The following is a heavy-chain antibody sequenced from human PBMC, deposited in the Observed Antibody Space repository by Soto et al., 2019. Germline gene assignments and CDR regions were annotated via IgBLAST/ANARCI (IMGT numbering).Heavy chain of an antibody. CDR3: TSDTFGARDS. D-gene: IGHD2-15*01. CDR1: GFAFSSEW. CDR2: IDPYDTGI. V-gene: IGHV3-74*01. J-gene: IGHJ4*02. Sequence: EVQLVESGGGLVQPGGSLRLSCAASGFAFSSEWMHWVRQAPGKGLVWVSRIDPYDTGITYADSVKGRFTISRDNAKNTLYLQMNSLRAEDMAVYYCTSDTFGARDSWGQGTLVTVSS.